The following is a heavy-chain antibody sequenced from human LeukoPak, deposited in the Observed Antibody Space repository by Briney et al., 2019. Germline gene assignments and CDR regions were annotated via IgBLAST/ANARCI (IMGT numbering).Heavy chain of an antibody. D-gene: IGHD2-21*02. CDR1: GGSFSGYY. CDR2: INHSGST. Sequence: SETLSLTCAVYGGSFSGYYWSWIRQPPGKGLEWIGGINHSGSTNYNPSLKSRVTISVDTSKNQFSLKLSSVTAADTAVYYCACDCYDLDAFDIWGQGTMVTVSS. CDR3: ACDCYDLDAFDI. J-gene: IGHJ3*02. V-gene: IGHV4-34*01.